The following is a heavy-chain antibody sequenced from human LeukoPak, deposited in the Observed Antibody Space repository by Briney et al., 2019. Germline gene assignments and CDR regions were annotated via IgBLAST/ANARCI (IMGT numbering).Heavy chain of an antibody. CDR3: ARYSTTESEDY. D-gene: IGHD4-17*01. V-gene: IGHV1-8*03. J-gene: IGHJ4*02. Sequence: ASVKVSCKASGYTFTSYGINWVRQATGQGLEWMGWMNPNSGNTGYAQKFQGRVTITRNTSISTAYMELSSLRSEDTAVYYCARYSTTESEDYWGQGTLVTVSS. CDR1: GYTFTSYG. CDR2: MNPNSGNT.